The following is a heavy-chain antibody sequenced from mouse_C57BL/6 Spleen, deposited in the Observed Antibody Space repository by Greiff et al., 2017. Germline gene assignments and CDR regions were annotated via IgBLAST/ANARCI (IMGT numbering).Heavy chain of an antibody. CDR1: GFTFNTYA. D-gene: IGHD1-1*01. CDR3: VREPPYYGSSPYAMDY. CDR2: IRSKSSNYAT. Sequence: EVQLVESGGGLVQPKGSLKLSCAASGFTFNTYAMHWVRQAPGKGLEWVARIRSKSSNYATYYADSVKDRFTISRDDSQSMLYLQMNNLKTEDTAMYSCVREPPYYGSSPYAMDYCGQGTSVTVSS. V-gene: IGHV10-3*01. J-gene: IGHJ4*01.